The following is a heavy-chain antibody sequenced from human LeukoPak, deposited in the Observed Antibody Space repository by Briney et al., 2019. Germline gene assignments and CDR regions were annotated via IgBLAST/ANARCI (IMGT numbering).Heavy chain of an antibody. D-gene: IGHD5-18*01. CDR3: ARSIDTATPNDY. CDR2: IYYSWST. CDR1: GGSISSYY. V-gene: IGHV4-59*01. Sequence: SETLSLTCTVSGGSISSYYWSWIRQPPGKGLEWIGYIYYSWSTNYNPSLKSRVTISVDTSKNQFSLKLSSVTAADTAVYYCARSIDTATPNDYWGQGTLVTVSS. J-gene: IGHJ4*02.